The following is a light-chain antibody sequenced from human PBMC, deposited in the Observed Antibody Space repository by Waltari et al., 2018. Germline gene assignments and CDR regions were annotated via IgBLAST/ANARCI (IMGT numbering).Light chain of an antibody. J-gene: IGLJ2*01. CDR1: SSDVGRHDS. V-gene: IGLV2-14*03. CDR3: SSQSTEDGLI. Sequence: QSALTQPASVSGSPGQSITISCTGSSSDVGRHDSVSWYQDHPGQAPKVIIFDVNNRPSGVSDRFSGSKSGNTASLTISGLQAEDEANFYCSSQSTEDGLIFGGGTKLTVL. CDR2: DVN.